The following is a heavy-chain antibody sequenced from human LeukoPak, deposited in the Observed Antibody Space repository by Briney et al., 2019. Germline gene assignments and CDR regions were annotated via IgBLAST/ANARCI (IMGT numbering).Heavy chain of an antibody. CDR2: IYYSGST. V-gene: IGHV4-59*01. Sequence: SETLSLTCAVYGGSFSGYYWSWIRQPPGKGLEWIGYIYYSGSTNYNPSLKSRVTISVDTSKNQFSLKLSSVTAADTAVYYCARTSMVRGNYYYYYGMDVWGQGTTVTVSS. CDR1: GGSFSGYY. D-gene: IGHD3-10*01. CDR3: ARTSMVRGNYYYYYGMDV. J-gene: IGHJ6*02.